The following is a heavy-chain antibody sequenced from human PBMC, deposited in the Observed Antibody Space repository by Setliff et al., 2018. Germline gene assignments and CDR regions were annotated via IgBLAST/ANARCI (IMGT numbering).Heavy chain of an antibody. CDR2: IKSKTDGGTT. CDR3: TTILMITFGGVIVNRFDY. CDR1: GFTFSNAW. D-gene: IGHD3-16*02. V-gene: IGHV3-15*01. Sequence: GESLKISCAASGFTFSNAWMSWVRQAPGKGLEWVGRIKSKTDGGTTDYAAPVKGRFTISRDDSKNTLYLQMNSLKTEDTAVHYCTTILMITFGGVIVNRFDYWGQGTLVTVSS. J-gene: IGHJ4*02.